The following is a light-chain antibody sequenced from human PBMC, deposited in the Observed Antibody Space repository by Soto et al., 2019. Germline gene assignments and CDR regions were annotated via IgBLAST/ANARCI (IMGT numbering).Light chain of an antibody. J-gene: IGLJ2*01. CDR2: DVS. CDR1: SSDVGGSKY. Sequence: HSALTQPASVSGSPGQSITISCTGTSSDVGGSKYVSWYQQHPGEAPKLMIYDVSYRPSGISNRFSGSKSGNTASLTISGLQAEDEADYFCSSFGGSSTLFGGGTKLTVL. CDR3: SSFGGSSTL. V-gene: IGLV2-14*01.